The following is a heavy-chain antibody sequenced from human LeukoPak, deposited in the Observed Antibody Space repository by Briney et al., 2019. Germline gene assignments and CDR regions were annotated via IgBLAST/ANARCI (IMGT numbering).Heavy chain of an antibody. CDR2: ISGSGLNK. V-gene: IGHV3-23*01. J-gene: IGHJ4*01. D-gene: IGHD2-2*02. CDR3: ASPLSGYCSSASCYIDY. CDR1: GFPFSTYA. Sequence: GGSLRLSCVASGFPFSTYAMSWVRQAPGKGLEWVSGISGSGLNKYYADSVKGRFTISRDNSKNTLFLQMNSLRPEDTAVYYCASPLSGYCSSASCYIDYWGHGTLVTVSS.